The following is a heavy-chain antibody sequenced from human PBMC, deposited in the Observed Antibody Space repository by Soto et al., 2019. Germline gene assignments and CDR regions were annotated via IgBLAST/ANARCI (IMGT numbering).Heavy chain of an antibody. V-gene: IGHV3-30-3*01. CDR1: GFTFNSYA. CDR3: ARIWLDFVVVPIPSAWGVNEN. D-gene: IGHD2-2*01. CDR2: ISYDGSTE. Sequence: QVQLVESGGGVVQPGRSLRLSCAASGFTFNSYAMNWVRQAPGKGLEWVSVISYDGSTEYYADSVRGRFPISRDNSKNKLFLEMNRLRAEDTAVYYCARIWLDFVVVPIPSAWGVNENWGQGTLVTVSS. J-gene: IGHJ4*02.